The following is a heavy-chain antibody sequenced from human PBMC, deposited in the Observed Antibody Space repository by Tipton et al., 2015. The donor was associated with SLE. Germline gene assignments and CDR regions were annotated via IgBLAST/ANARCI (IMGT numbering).Heavy chain of an antibody. V-gene: IGHV4-34*01. CDR3: ARKRGGFRELKERYLDY. J-gene: IGHJ4*02. CDR1: GGSFSGYY. Sequence: TLSLTCAVYGGSFSGYYWSWIRQPPGKGLEWIGEINHRGSTNYNPSLKSRVTISVDTSKNQFSLKLSSVTAADTAVYYCARKRGGFRELKERYLDYWGQGTLVTVSS. D-gene: IGHD3-10*01. CDR2: INHRGST.